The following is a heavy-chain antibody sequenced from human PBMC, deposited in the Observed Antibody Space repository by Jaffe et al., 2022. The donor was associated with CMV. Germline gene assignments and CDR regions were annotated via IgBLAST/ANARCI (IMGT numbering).Heavy chain of an antibody. CDR2: IKQDGSEK. CDR1: GFTFSSYW. Sequence: EVQLVESGGGLVQPGGSLRLSCAASGFTFSSYWMSWVRQAPGKGLEWVANIKQDGSEKYYVDSVKGRFTISRDNAKNSLYLQMNSLRAEDTAVYYCARREREGVRMVRGVIISRITYFDYWGQGTLVTVSS. CDR3: ARREREGVRMVRGVIISRITYFDY. D-gene: IGHD3-10*01. J-gene: IGHJ4*02. V-gene: IGHV3-7*01.